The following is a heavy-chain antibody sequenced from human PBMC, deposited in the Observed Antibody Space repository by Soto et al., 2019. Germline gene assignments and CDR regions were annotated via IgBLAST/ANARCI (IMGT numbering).Heavy chain of an antibody. J-gene: IGHJ3*02. CDR1: GGTFSSNT. CDR2: IIPMLGIT. D-gene: IGHD2-8*01. Sequence: QVQLVQSGAEVKKPGSSVKVSCKASGGTFSSNTVSWVRQAPGQGLEWMGRIIPMLGITTYTQKFQGRVXXXXXXXXXXXXXXXXXLXXXXXXVXYCTIDTPVDAFEIWGQGTMVTVSS. V-gene: IGHV1-69*02. CDR3: TIDTPVDAFEI.